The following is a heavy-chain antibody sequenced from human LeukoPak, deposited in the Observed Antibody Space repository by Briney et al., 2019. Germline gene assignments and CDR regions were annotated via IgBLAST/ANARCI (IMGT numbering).Heavy chain of an antibody. CDR3: AREKYSSGYYYVWWRGFDY. D-gene: IGHD3-22*01. V-gene: IGHV4-4*07. CDR1: GGSISSYY. Sequence: SETLSLTCTVSGGSISSYYWSWIRQPAGKGLEWIGRIYTSGSINYNPSLKSRVTMSVDTSKNQFSLKLSSVTAADTAVYYCAREKYSSGYYYVWWRGFDYWGQGTLVTVSS. CDR2: IYTSGSI. J-gene: IGHJ4*02.